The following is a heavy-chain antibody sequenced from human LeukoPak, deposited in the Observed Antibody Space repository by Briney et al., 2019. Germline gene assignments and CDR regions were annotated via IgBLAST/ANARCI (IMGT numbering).Heavy chain of an antibody. J-gene: IGHJ4*02. CDR1: GYTFTTYG. Sequence: ASVKVSCKASGYTFTTYGISWVRQAPGQGLEWMAWISAYNGNSNYAQKLQGRVTMTTDTSTSTAYMELRSLRSDDTAVYYCARVFLQGSDGDLDYWGQGTLVTVSS. V-gene: IGHV1-18*01. CDR3: ARVFLQGSDGDLDY. D-gene: IGHD4-17*01. CDR2: ISAYNGNS.